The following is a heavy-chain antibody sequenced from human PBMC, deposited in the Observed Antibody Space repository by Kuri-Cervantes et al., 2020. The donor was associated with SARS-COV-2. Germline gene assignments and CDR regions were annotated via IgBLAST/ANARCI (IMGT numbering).Heavy chain of an antibody. CDR2: NYYSGST. D-gene: IGHD2-2*01. Sequence: GSLRLSCTVPGGSISSYYWSWIRQPPGRGLEWIGYNYYSGSTNYNPFLKSRVTISVDTSKNQFSLKLSSVTAADTAVYYGARGRLIVVGPSDLGMGVWGQGTPVTVSS. V-gene: IGHV4-59*01. CDR1: GGSISSYY. J-gene: IGHJ6*02. CDR3: ARGRLIVVGPSDLGMGV.